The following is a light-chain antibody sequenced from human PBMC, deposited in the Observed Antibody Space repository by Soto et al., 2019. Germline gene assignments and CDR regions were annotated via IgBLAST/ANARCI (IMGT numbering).Light chain of an antibody. J-gene: IGKJ1*01. Sequence: ILLTQTPGTLSLSPEERATLSCRASQSVSNNYLAGFQQKPGPPRMLIIYGASNRAAGMTELFSGSGSGTVITLIISRLQPEDFAVYCRQQYGRSGTFGQGTKVDIK. CDR1: QSVSNNY. V-gene: IGKV3-20*01. CDR2: GAS. CDR3: QQYGRSGT.